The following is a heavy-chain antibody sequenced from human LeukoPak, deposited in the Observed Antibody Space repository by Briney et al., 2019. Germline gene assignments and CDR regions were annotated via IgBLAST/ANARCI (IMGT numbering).Heavy chain of an antibody. J-gene: IGHJ6*03. CDR2: IIYSGNT. D-gene: IGHD3-10*01. CDR1: GGSISGSSHY. CDR3: ARSIKGVIILYYFFYMDV. Sequence: PSETLSLTCTVSGGSISGSSHYWGWLRLRPGKGLEWVGTIIYSGNTYYNPSLKSRVTISLDTSKNHFSLRLSSVTAADTAVYYCARSIKGVIILYYFFYMDVWGKGTTVTVSS. V-gene: IGHV4-39*07.